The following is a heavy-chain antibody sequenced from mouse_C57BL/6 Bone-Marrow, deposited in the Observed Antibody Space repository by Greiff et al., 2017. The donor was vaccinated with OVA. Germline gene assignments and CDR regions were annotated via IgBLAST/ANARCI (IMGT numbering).Heavy chain of an antibody. J-gene: IGHJ2*01. CDR1: GFTFSSYG. Sequence: EVMLVESGGDLVKPGGSLKLSCAASGFTFSSYGMSWVRQTPDKRLEWVATISSGGSYTYYPDSVKGRFTISRDNAKNTLYLQMSSLKSEDTAVYYCARHGDYGSFFDCWGRGTTLTVSS. CDR2: ISSGGSYT. V-gene: IGHV5-6*01. D-gene: IGHD1-1*01. CDR3: ARHGDYGSFFDC.